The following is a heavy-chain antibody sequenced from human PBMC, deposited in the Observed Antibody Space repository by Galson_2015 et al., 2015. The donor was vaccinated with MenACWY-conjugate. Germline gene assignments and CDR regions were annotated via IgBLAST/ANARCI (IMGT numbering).Heavy chain of an antibody. Sequence: SLRLSCEASGFTFSKCVMSWVRQAPGKGLEWVSGISGSGGDIDYADSVKGRFTISRDNSKNTVYLQMNSLRAEDTAVYHCAKGANYYDSSGKRYDAFDIWGQGTMVTVSS. CDR2: ISGSGGDI. D-gene: IGHD3-22*01. CDR3: AKGANYYDSSGKRYDAFDI. J-gene: IGHJ3*02. V-gene: IGHV3-23*01. CDR1: GFTFSKCV.